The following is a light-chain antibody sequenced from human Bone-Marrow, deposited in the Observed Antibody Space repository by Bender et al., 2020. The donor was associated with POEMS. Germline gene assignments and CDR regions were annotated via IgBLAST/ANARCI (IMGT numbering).Light chain of an antibody. Sequence: QSALTQPASVSGSPGQSITISCTGTSSDVGSYNYVSWYQHHPAKAPKLLIHDVNKRPAGVSNRFSGSKSGNTAYLTISALQAEDEADYYCSSYTSSSSLVLFGGGTKLTVL. CDR2: DVN. V-gene: IGLV2-14*03. J-gene: IGLJ2*01. CDR3: SSYTSSSSLVL. CDR1: SSDVGSYNY.